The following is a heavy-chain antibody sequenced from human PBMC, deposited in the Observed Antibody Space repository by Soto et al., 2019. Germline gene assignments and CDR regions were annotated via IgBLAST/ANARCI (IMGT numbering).Heavy chain of an antibody. V-gene: IGHV1-18*01. J-gene: IGHJ4*02. Sequence: ASVKVSCKASGGTFRDFAFSWVRQAPGQGLEWMGWISAYNGNTNYAQKLQGRVTMTTDTSTSTAYMELRSLRSDDTAVYYCARDLMAYSSGWYWDYWGQGTLVTVSS. CDR2: ISAYNGNT. CDR1: GGTFRDFA. CDR3: ARDLMAYSSGWYWDY. D-gene: IGHD6-19*01.